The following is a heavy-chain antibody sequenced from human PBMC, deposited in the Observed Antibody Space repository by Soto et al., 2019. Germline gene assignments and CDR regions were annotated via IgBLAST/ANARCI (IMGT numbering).Heavy chain of an antibody. CDR1: GGSISSSSYY. D-gene: IGHD3-10*01. J-gene: IGHJ4*02. V-gene: IGHV4-39*01. Sequence: SETLSLTCTVSGGSISSSSYYWGWIRQPPGKGLEWIGSIYYSGSTYYNPSLKSRVTISVDTSKNQFSLKLSSVTAADTAVYYCARRGWRQSVYDYWGQGTLVTVSS. CDR2: IYYSGST. CDR3: ARRGWRQSVYDY.